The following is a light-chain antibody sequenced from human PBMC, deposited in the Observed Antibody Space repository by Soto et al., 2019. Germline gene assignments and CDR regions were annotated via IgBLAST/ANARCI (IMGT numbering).Light chain of an antibody. V-gene: IGKV3-11*01. J-gene: IGKJ1*01. CDR2: GAS. CDR3: QHFGNSLWT. CDR1: QSVSSY. Sequence: EIVLSQSPATLSLSPGERATLSCRASQSVSSYLAWYQQKPGQAPRLLIYGASSRATHTPDRFSGSGSGTDFTLTISGLEPEDFAVYYCQHFGNSLWTFGQGTKVDIK.